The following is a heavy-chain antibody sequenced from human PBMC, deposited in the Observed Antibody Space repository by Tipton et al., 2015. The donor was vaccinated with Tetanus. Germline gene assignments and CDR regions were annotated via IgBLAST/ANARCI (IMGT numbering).Heavy chain of an antibody. J-gene: IGHJ5*02. V-gene: IGHV4-59*01. CDR3: ARVGLVMAARRRNWFDP. D-gene: IGHD6-6*01. Sequence: GLVKPSETLSLNCTVSVGAIIDSYWGWIRQPPGKGLEWIGYIYYSGSTNYNPSLKSRVTISVDTSKNQFSLKLSSVTAADTAVYYCARVGLVMAARRRNWFDPWGQGTLVTVSS. CDR1: VGAIIDSY. CDR2: IYYSGST.